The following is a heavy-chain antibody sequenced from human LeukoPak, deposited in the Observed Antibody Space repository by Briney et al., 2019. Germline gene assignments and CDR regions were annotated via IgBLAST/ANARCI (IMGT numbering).Heavy chain of an antibody. CDR2: IKQDGSEK. Sequence: PGGSLRLSCAASGFTFSSYWMSWVRQAPGKGLEWVANIKQDGSEKYYVDSVKGRFTISRDNAKNSLYLQMNSLRAEDTAVYYCARLICSGGSCYSGGYNWFDPWGQGTLVTVSS. D-gene: IGHD2-15*01. V-gene: IGHV3-7*01. J-gene: IGHJ5*02. CDR1: GFTFSSYW. CDR3: ARLICSGGSCYSGGYNWFDP.